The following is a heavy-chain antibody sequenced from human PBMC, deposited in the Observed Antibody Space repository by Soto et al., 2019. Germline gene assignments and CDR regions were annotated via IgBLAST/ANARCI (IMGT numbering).Heavy chain of an antibody. CDR2: IRRKANSYAK. CDR1: GFTFSGSA. V-gene: IGHV3-73*01. D-gene: IGHD7-27*01. CDR3: TRHGSGEDYYYMDV. Sequence: GGSLRLSCAASGFTFSGSAMHWVRQASGKGLEWVGRIRRKANSYAKAYGASVKGRFTISRDDSKNTAYLQMSSLKTEDTAVYYCTRHGSGEDYYYMDVWGKGTTVTVSS. J-gene: IGHJ6*03.